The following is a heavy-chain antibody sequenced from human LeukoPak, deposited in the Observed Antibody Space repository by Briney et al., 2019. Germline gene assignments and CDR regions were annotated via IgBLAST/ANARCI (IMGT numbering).Heavy chain of an antibody. CDR3: ARDWESYYFGHAFDI. J-gene: IGHJ4*02. CDR1: GGSINSGTYY. V-gene: IGHV4-61*01. CDR2: IYYSGST. Sequence: SETLSLTCTVSGGSINSGTYYWSWIRQPPGKGLEWIRYIYYSGSTNYNPSLKSRVTISVDTSKNQFSLKLSSATAADTAVYYCARDWESYYFGHAFDIWGQGTLVTVSS. D-gene: IGHD1-26*01.